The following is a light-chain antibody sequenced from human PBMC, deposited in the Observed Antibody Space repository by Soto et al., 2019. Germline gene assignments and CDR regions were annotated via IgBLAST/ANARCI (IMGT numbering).Light chain of an antibody. CDR3: CSFAGTCTVV. V-gene: IGLV2-11*01. CDR2: DVT. CDR1: GSDVGGYDF. Sequence: QSALTQPRSVPGSPGQSVTISCTGTGSDVGGYDFVSWYQQQPGKAPKLTIYDVTKRPSGVPDRFSGSNSGNTASLTSSGLQADDEADYYCCSFAGTCTVVFGGGTKLTVL. J-gene: IGLJ2*01.